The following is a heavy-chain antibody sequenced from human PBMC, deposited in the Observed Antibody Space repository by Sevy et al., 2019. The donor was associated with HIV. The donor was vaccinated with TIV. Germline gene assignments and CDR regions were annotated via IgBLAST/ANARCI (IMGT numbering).Heavy chain of an antibody. CDR2: ISSSSSYI. D-gene: IGHD3-10*01. V-gene: IGHV3-21*01. Sequence: GGSLRLSCAASGFTFSSYSMNWVRQAPGKGLEWVSSISSSSSYIYYADSVKGRFTISRDNAKNSLYLQMNSLRAEDTAVYYCASLPGSGSSPDMDVWGHGTTVTVSS. CDR1: GFTFSSYS. CDR3: ASLPGSGSSPDMDV. J-gene: IGHJ6*02.